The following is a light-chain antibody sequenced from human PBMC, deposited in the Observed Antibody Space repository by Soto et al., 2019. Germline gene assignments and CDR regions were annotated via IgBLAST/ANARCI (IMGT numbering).Light chain of an antibody. CDR3: STWHDSHVL. Sequence: QSVLTQPSSVSGTPGQSVTISCSGSSFNIGSYTVNWYQHLPGTAPRLLIYSNNQRPSGVPDRFSGSRSGTSASLAISGLQSDDEADYYCSTWHDSHVLFGGGTKVTVL. J-gene: IGLJ2*01. V-gene: IGLV1-44*01. CDR1: SFNIGSYT. CDR2: SNN.